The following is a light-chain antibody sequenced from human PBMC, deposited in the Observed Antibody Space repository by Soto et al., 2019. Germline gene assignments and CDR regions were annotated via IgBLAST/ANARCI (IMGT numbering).Light chain of an antibody. J-gene: IGKJ1*01. CDR1: QHASQT. V-gene: IGKV3-15*01. Sequence: EIVMTQSPGTLSVSPGERVTLSCRASQHASQTLAWYQQKPGQAPRLLIYGASTRATGTPARFSGSGSGRQFTLTISSLQSEDFAVYYCQQYGTSSRTFGQGTKVDIK. CDR3: QQYGTSSRT. CDR2: GAS.